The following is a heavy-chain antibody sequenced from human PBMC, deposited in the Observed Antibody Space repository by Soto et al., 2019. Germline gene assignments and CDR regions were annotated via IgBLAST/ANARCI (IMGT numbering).Heavy chain of an antibody. CDR2: IIPIFGTA. D-gene: IGHD5-18*01. CDR3: ARNFWEPSYGPLDDAFDI. Sequence: SVKVSCKASGGTFSSYAISWVRQAPGQGLEWMGGIIPIFGTANYAQKFQGRVTITADESTSTAYMELGSLRSEDTAVYYCARNFWEPSYGPLDDAFDIWGQGTMVTVSS. CDR1: GGTFSSYA. V-gene: IGHV1-69*13. J-gene: IGHJ3*02.